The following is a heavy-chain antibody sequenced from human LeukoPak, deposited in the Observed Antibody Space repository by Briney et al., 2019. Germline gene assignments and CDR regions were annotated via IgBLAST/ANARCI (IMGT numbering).Heavy chain of an antibody. CDR2: INPNSGGT. D-gene: IGHD3-22*01. Sequence: ASVKVSCKASGYTFTGYYMHGVRQAPGQGLGWMGWINPNSGGTNYAQKFQGRVTMTRDTSISTAYMELSRLRSDDTAVYYCARSPRERDNSGYLLMDVWDKGTTVTVSS. CDR1: GYTFTGYY. CDR3: ARSPRERDNSGYLLMDV. V-gene: IGHV1-2*02. J-gene: IGHJ6*03.